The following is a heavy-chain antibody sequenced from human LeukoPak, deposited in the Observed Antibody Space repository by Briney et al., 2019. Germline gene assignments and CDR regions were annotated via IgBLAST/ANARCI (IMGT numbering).Heavy chain of an antibody. CDR3: ADDYGD. D-gene: IGHD4-17*01. CDR2: IYPSGTT. Sequence: ASETLSLTSSVFGGSVSSYYWSRIRQPAGKGLEWIGRIYPSGTTHYNPSLKSRVTMSVDTSKNQFSLKLTSVTAADTAVYYCADDYGDWGQGTLVTVSS. J-gene: IGHJ4*02. V-gene: IGHV4-4*07. CDR1: GGSVSSYY.